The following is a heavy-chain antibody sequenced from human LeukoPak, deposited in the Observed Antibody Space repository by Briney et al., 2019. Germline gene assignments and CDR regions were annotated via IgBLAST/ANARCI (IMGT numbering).Heavy chain of an antibody. V-gene: IGHV3-23*01. Sequence: GGSLRLSCAASGFTFSSYAMSWVRQAPGKGPEWVSAISGSGGSTYYADSVKGRFTISRDNAKNALYLQMNSLRAEDTAVYYCAKDLHYGSADYWGQGTLVTVSS. CDR2: ISGSGGST. D-gene: IGHD3-10*01. CDR3: AKDLHYGSADY. CDR1: GFTFSSYA. J-gene: IGHJ4*02.